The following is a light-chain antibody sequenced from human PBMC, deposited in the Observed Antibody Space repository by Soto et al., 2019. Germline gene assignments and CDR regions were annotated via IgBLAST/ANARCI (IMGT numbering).Light chain of an antibody. V-gene: IGKV1-6*01. CDR1: QGVRND. CDR2: AAS. CDR3: LQDYNYPT. J-gene: IGKJ1*01. Sequence: AIQMTQSPSSLSASVGDRVTITCRASQGVRNDLGWYQQKPGKAPKLLIYAASSLQSGVPSMFSGSGSGTDFTLTISSLQPEDFATYYCLQDYNYPTFGQGTKVEIK.